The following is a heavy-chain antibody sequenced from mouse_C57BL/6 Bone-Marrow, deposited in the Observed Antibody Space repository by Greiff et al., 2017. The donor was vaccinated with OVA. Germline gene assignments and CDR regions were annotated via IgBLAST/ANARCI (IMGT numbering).Heavy chain of an antibody. J-gene: IGHJ4*01. V-gene: IGHV5-6*01. CDR2: ISSGGSYT. Sequence: EVKLMESGGDLVKPGGSLKLSCAASGFTFSSYGMSWVRQTPDKRLEWVATISSGGSYTYYPDSVKGRFTISRDNAKNTLYLQMSSLKSEDTAMYYRARHWRSTYAMDYWGQGTSVTVSS. CDR3: ARHWRSTYAMDY. CDR1: GFTFSSYG.